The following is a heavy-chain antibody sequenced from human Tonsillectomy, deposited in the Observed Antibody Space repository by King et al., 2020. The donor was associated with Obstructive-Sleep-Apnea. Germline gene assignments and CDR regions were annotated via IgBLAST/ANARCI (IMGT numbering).Heavy chain of an antibody. D-gene: IGHD5-24*01. CDR1: GGSISSYY. CDR2: IYYSGST. V-gene: IGHV4-59*08. Sequence: QLQESGPGLVKPSETLSLTCTVSGGSISSYYWSWIRQPPGKGLEWIGYIYYSGSTNYNPSLKSRVTISVDTSKNQFSLKLSSVTAADTAVYYCARRVDGYNYDALDIWGQGTMVTVSS. J-gene: IGHJ3*02. CDR3: ARRVDGYNYDALDI.